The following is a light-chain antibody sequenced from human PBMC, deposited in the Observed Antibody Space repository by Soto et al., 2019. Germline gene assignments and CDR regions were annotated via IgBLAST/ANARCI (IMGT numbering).Light chain of an antibody. CDR2: NVS. J-gene: IGLJ1*01. CDR1: SSDVGGYNS. Sequence: QSVLAQPASVSGSPGQSIAISCTGNSSDVGGYNSVSWYQQHPGKAPKLMIYNVSNRPSGVSDRFSGSKSGNTASLTISLLLAEDEADYYCSSYTSSNTYVFGTGTKVTVL. V-gene: IGLV2-14*03. CDR3: SSYTSSNTYV.